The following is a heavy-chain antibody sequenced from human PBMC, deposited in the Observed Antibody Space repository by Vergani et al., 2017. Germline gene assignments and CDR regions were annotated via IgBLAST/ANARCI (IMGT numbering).Heavy chain of an antibody. V-gene: IGHV2-5*01. CDR1: GSSLSSSGVG. CDR3: AHGRYCSGGSCYSGLGWFDP. CDR2: IYWNVDK. Sequence: QITLKESGPTLVKATQTLTLTCTISGSSLSSSGVGVGWIRQPPGKALEWLALIYWNVDKRYSPSQKSRLTITKDTLKNQVVLTMTNMDPVDTATYFCAHGRYCSGGSCYSGLGWFDPWGQGTLVTVST. D-gene: IGHD2-15*01. J-gene: IGHJ5*02.